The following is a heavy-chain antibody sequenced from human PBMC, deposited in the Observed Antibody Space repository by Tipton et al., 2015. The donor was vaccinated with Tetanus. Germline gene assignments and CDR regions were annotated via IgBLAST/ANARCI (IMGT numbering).Heavy chain of an antibody. V-gene: IGHV4-31*03. Sequence: TLSLTCTVSGASINAGGYLWTLVRQHPGKGLEWVGNIYYYTERTSHTPSLVSRVSISVDTSKNQFSLRLKSVTAADTAVYYCARDSNFYSYSYKGMDVWGQGTTVTVSS. D-gene: IGHD4-11*01. CDR2: IYYYTERT. J-gene: IGHJ6*02. CDR3: ARDSNFYSYSYKGMDV. CDR1: GASINAGGYL.